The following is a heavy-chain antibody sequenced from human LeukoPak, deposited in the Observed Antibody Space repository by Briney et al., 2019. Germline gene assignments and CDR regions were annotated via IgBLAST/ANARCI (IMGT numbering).Heavy chain of an antibody. J-gene: IGHJ4*02. V-gene: IGHV3-15*01. CDR2: IKSKTDGGTT. D-gene: IGHD1-26*01. Sequence: PGGSLRLSCAASGFTFSNAWMNWVRQAPGKGLEWVGRIKSKTDGGTTEYAASVKGRFTISRDDSKNTLYLQMSSLKTEDTAVYYCTMDTGSYADLYYFDYWGQGTLVSDSS. CDR3: TMDTGSYADLYYFDY. CDR1: GFTFSNAW.